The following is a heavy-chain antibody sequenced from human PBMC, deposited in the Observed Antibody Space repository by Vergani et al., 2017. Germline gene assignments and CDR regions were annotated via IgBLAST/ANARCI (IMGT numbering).Heavy chain of an antibody. V-gene: IGHV3-74*01. CDR1: GFTLSSYH. J-gene: IGHJ4*02. Sequence: EVQVVESGGGLVKPGGSLRLSCAASGFTLSSYHMNWVRQGPGKGLEWVSRVGFDGSDTVYADSVKGRFTISKDSAMNTVHLQMTNVRAEDTAVYFCARDGAGTIDFDYWGPGILVTVSS. CDR2: VGFDGSDT. D-gene: IGHD1-26*01. CDR3: ARDGAGTIDFDY.